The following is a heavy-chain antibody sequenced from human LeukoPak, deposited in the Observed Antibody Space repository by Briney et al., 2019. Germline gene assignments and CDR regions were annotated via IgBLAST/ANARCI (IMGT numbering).Heavy chain of an antibody. D-gene: IGHD2-2*01. J-gene: IGHJ6*02. CDR2: ISWNSGNI. Sequence: ESGGSLRLSCVASGFNFDDQAMHWVRQAPGRGLEWVSGISWNSGNINYADSVKGRFTISRDNVRNSLYLQMNSLRAEDTALYYCAKDDQRDYYYGMDVWGQGTTVTVSS. V-gene: IGHV3-9*01. CDR1: GFNFDDQA. CDR3: AKDDQRDYYYGMDV.